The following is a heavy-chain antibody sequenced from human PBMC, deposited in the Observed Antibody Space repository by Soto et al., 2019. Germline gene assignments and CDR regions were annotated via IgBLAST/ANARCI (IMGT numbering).Heavy chain of an antibody. D-gene: IGHD6-13*01. CDR2: IWYDGSNK. V-gene: IGHV3-33*01. CDR1: GFTFSSYG. Sequence: GGSLRLSCAASGFTFSSYGMHWVRQAPGKGLEWVAVIWYDGSNKYYADSVKGRFTISRDNSKNTLYLQMNSLRAEDTAVYYCARDDIAAADAYFDYWGQGTLVTVSS. CDR3: ARDDIAAADAYFDY. J-gene: IGHJ4*02.